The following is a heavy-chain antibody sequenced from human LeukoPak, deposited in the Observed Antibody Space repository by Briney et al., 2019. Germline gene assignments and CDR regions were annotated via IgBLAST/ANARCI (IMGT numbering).Heavy chain of an antibody. V-gene: IGHV1-69*05. CDR2: IIPIFGTA. CDR1: GYTFTSYG. J-gene: IGHJ3*02. D-gene: IGHD2-2*01. Sequence: ASVKVSCKASGYTFTSYGINWVRQAPGQGLEWMGGIIPIFGTANYAQKFQGRVTITTDESTSTAYMELSSLRSEDTAVYYCARDPLGYCSSTSCSRGAFDIWGQGTMVTVSS. CDR3: ARDPLGYCSSTSCSRGAFDI.